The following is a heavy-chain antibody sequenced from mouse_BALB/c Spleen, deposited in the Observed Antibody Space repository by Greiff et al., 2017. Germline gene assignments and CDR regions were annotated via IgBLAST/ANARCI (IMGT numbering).Heavy chain of an antibody. CDR2: IWSGGST. Sequence: QVQLQQSGPGLVQPSQSLSITCTVSGFSLTSYGVHWVRQSPGKGLEWLGVIWSGGSTDYNAAFISRLSISKDNSKSQVFFKMNSLQADDTAIYYCARIRPSSWDKNYYAMDYWGQGTSVTVSS. CDR3: ARIRPSSWDKNYYAMDY. J-gene: IGHJ4*01. CDR1: GFSLTSYG. V-gene: IGHV2-4-1*01. D-gene: IGHD4-1*01.